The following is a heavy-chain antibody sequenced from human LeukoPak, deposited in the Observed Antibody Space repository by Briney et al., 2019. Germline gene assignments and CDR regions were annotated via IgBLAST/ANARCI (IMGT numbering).Heavy chain of an antibody. D-gene: IGHD3-22*01. J-gene: IGHJ6*02. CDR2: ISRSGGTT. V-gene: IGHV3-23*01. Sequence: PGGSLRLSCAASGFTVSNNYMSWVRQAPGKGLEWVSAISRSGGTTYYADSVKGRSTISRDNSKNTLYLQMSSLRAEDTAIYYCAKPYYYDSTGYEYYYYGMDVRGQGTTVTVTS. CDR1: GFTVSNNY. CDR3: AKPYYYDSTGYEYYYYGMDV.